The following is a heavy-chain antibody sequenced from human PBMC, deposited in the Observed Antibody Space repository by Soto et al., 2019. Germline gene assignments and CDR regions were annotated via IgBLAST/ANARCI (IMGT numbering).Heavy chain of an antibody. Sequence: QITLKESGPTLVTPTQTLPLTCSFSGFPLTNRPVAVGWVRQPPGKALQRLAVLHWDDDKRYNPSLRSKLTITKDTTKHPVVHTVSNLDPVDTATYCCALRRGGYIWNDGYLGFWGQGALVTL. CDR3: ALRRGGYIWNDGYLGF. CDR1: GFPLTNRPVA. D-gene: IGHD1-20*01. CDR2: LHWDDDK. J-gene: IGHJ4*01. V-gene: IGHV2-5*02.